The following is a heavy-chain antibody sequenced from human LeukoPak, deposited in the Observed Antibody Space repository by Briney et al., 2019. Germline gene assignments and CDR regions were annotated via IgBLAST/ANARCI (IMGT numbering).Heavy chain of an antibody. CDR1: GFTFGSYA. D-gene: IGHD5-12*01. CDR2: ISGSGGST. CDR3: AEVGHSGSFDY. Sequence: GGSLRLSCAASGFTFGSYAMSWVRQAPGKGLEWVSAISGSGGSTYYADSVKGRFTISRDNSKNTLYLQMNSLRAEDTAVYYCAEVGHSGSFDYWGQGTLVTVSS. V-gene: IGHV3-23*01. J-gene: IGHJ4*02.